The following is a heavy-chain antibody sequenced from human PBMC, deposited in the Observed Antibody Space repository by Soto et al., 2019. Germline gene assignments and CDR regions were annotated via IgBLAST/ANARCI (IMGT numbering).Heavy chain of an antibody. Sequence: HPGGSLRLSCVASGFTFSTYTMSWVRQAPGKGLEWVSVMSGSGGSSGPSYADSVQGRFSISRDNTRNTLYLQMNSLRGEDTAMYYCAKARCSTANCYVPEYWGQGTRVTVSS. J-gene: IGHJ4*02. D-gene: IGHD2-2*01. CDR2: MSGSGGSSGP. V-gene: IGHV3-23*01. CDR3: AKARCSTANCYVPEY. CDR1: GFTFSTYT.